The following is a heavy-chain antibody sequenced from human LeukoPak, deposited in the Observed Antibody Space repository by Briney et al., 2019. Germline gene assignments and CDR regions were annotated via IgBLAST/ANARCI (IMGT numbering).Heavy chain of an antibody. CDR1: GFTLSSHA. J-gene: IGHJ3*01. V-gene: IGHV3-30*04. CDR3: ARDASGGWGDAFDV. Sequence: PGRSLRLSCAASGFTLSSHAMHWVRQAPGKGLECVAVISSDGSKKYYGDSVKGRFTISRDNSKKTLFVQMNSLRAEDTAVYYCARDASGGWGDAFDVWGQGTVVTVSS. D-gene: IGHD3-16*01. CDR2: ISSDGSKK.